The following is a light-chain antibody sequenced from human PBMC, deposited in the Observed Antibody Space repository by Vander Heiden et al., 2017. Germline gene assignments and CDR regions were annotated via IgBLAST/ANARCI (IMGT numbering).Light chain of an antibody. V-gene: IGLV1-40*01. Sequence: QSVLTQPPSVSVPPGQRVTISCTGSSSNIGAGYHVHWYQQLPGTAPKLLIYGNNNRPSGVPDRFSGSKSGTSASLAITGLQAEDEADYYCQSYDSTLSGRWVFGGGTKLTVL. J-gene: IGLJ3*02. CDR2: GNN. CDR3: QSYDSTLSGRWV. CDR1: SSNIGAGYH.